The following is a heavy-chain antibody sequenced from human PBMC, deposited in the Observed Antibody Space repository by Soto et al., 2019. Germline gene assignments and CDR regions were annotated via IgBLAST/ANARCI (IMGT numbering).Heavy chain of an antibody. J-gene: IGHJ6*02. D-gene: IGHD7-27*01. CDR3: ARENPWGSLNGVDV. CDR1: GFTFSSYA. CDR2: ISYDGSNK. Sequence: QVQLVESGGGVVQPGRSLRLSCAASGFTFSSYAMHWVRQAPGKGLEWVAVISYDGSNKYYADSVKGRFTISRDNSKNTLYRQMNSLRADDTAVYYCARENPWGSLNGVDVWGQGTTVTVSS. V-gene: IGHV3-30-3*01.